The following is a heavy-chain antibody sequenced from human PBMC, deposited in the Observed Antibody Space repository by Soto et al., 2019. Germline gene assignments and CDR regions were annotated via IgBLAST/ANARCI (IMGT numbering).Heavy chain of an antibody. J-gene: IGHJ6*02. CDR1: GGHFGAYS. D-gene: IGHD3-10*01. CDR2: FIPVFGTT. CDR3: AFGWLSYPDFGLDI. Sequence: QVRVVQSGTEVKKPGSSVKVSCRASGGHFGAYSLNWVRQAPGQGLAWVGGFIPVFGTTHYAPNFQGRLSVSADRGSTTASAYMELSGLKSDDTAIYYCAFGWLSYPDFGLDIWGRGTTVIVSS. V-gene: IGHV1-69*06.